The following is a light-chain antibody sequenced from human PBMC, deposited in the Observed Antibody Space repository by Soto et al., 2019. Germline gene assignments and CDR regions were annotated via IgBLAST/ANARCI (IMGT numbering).Light chain of an antibody. CDR3: SSYTTSNTRQIV. CDR1: RSDVGGYNY. Sequence: QSALTQPASVSGSPGQSITISCTGTRSDVGGYNYVSWYQPHPGKAPKLMIYDVSNRPSGVANRFSGSKSGNTASLTISGLQPEDEADYYCSSYTTSNTRQIVFGTGTKLTVL. CDR2: DVS. J-gene: IGLJ1*01. V-gene: IGLV2-14*03.